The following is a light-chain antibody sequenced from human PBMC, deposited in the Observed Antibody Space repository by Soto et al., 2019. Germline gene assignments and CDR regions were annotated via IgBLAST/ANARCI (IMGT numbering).Light chain of an antibody. J-gene: IGLJ2*01. Sequence: QSALTQPASVSGSPGQSITISCTGTSSDVGSYNLVSWYQQHPGKAPKFMIYEVSKRPSGVPDRFSGSKSGNTASLTVSGLQAEDEADYYCSSYGGNNNVVFGGGTKLTVL. V-gene: IGLV2-8*01. CDR3: SSYGGNNNVV. CDR1: SSDVGSYNL. CDR2: EVS.